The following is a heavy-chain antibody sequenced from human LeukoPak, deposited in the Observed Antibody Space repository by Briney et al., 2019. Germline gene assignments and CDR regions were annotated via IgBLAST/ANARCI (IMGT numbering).Heavy chain of an antibody. J-gene: IGHJ3*02. Sequence: SETLSLTCTVSGGSISSYYWSWIRQPAGKGLEWIGRIYTSGSTNYNPSLKSRVTMSVDTSKNQFSLKLSSVTAADTAVYYCARDLLRYFDWLSGDAFDIWGQGTMVTVSS. V-gene: IGHV4-4*07. CDR2: IYTSGST. CDR1: GGSISSYY. D-gene: IGHD3-9*01. CDR3: ARDLLRYFDWLSGDAFDI.